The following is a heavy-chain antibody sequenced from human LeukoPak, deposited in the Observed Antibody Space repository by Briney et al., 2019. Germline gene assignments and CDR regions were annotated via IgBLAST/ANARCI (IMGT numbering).Heavy chain of an antibody. CDR2: IYYSGST. Sequence: SETLSLTCTVSGGSVSSGSYYWSWIRQPPGKGLEWIGYIYYSGSTNYNPSHKSRVTISVDTSKNQFSLKLSSVTAADTAVYYCASSGFFDWSSFDYWGQGTLVTVSS. D-gene: IGHD3-9*01. J-gene: IGHJ4*02. CDR1: GGSVSSGSYY. CDR3: ASSGFFDWSSFDY. V-gene: IGHV4-61*01.